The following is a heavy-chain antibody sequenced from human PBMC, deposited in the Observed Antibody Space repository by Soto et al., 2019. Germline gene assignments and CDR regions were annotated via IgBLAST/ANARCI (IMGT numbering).Heavy chain of an antibody. CDR1: AYTFTSYA. V-gene: IGHV1-3*01. CDR2: INAGNGNT. CDR3: ARDPRYSYGYN. J-gene: IGHJ4*02. Sequence: QVQLVQSGAEVKKPGASVKVSCKASAYTFTSYAMHWVRQAPGQRLEWMGWINAGNGNTKYSQKFQGRVTITRDTSASTAYMELSSLRSEDTAVYYCARDPRYSYGYNWGQGTLVTVSS. D-gene: IGHD5-18*01.